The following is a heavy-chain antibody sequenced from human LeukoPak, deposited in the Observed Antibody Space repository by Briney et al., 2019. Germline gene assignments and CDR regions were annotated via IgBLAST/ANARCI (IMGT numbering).Heavy chain of an antibody. J-gene: IGHJ5*02. CDR3: ARAARADCTSPTCHSWLAP. CDR1: GFTLSNSW. V-gene: IGHV3-74*01. Sequence: GGSLRLSCAASGFTLSNSWIHWVRQAPGKGLVWVSRINSDGSTTTYADSVKGRFTISRDNAENTLYLQMNSLRAEDTAVYYCARAARADCTSPTCHSWLAPWGQGTQVTVSS. D-gene: IGHD2/OR15-2a*01. CDR2: INSDGSTT.